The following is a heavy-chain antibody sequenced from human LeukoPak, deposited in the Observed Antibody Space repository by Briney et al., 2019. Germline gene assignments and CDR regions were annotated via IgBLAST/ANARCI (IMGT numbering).Heavy chain of an antibody. Sequence: GGSLRLSCAASGFTFRSYWMSWVRQAPGKGLEWVANMKLDGSEEYYVDSVMGPFSISSDNAKNSLYLQMNSLRVDDTAVYYCARWARYCSSGSCYSWFDPWGQGTLVTVSS. J-gene: IGHJ5*02. V-gene: IGHV3-7*01. CDR2: MKLDGSEE. CDR3: ARWARYCSSGSCYSWFDP. CDR1: GFTFRSYW. D-gene: IGHD2-15*01.